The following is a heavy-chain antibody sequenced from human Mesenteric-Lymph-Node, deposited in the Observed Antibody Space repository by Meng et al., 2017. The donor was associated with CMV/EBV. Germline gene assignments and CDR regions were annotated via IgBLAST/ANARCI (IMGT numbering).Heavy chain of an antibody. J-gene: IGHJ3*02. CDR3: ASGGLPVVVPAAKRSPFDI. Sequence: ASVKVSCKASGGTFSSYAISWVRQATGQGLEWLGWMNPNSGNTGYAQKFQGRVTMTRNTFINTAYMELSSLRSADTAVYYCASGGLPVVVPAAKRSPFDIWGQGTMVTVSS. V-gene: IGHV1-8*02. D-gene: IGHD2-2*01. CDR1: GGTFSSYA. CDR2: MNPNSGNT.